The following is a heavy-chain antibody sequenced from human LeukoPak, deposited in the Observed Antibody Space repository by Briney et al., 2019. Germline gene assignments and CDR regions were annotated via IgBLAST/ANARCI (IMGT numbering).Heavy chain of an antibody. V-gene: IGHV3-30-3*01. J-gene: IGHJ3*02. CDR2: ISYDGSNK. CDR3: ARGVVPAAPFDI. D-gene: IGHD2-2*01. Sequence: GGSLRLSCAASGFTFSSYAMHWVRQAPGKGLGWVAVISYDGSNKYYADSVKGRFTISRDNSKNTLYLQMNSLRAEDTAVYYCARGVVPAAPFDIWGQGTMVTVSS. CDR1: GFTFSSYA.